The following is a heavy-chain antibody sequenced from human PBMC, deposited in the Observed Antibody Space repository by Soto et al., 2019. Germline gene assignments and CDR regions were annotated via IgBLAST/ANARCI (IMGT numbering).Heavy chain of an antibody. D-gene: IGHD6-13*01. V-gene: IGHV1-69*04. CDR3: ARDIAAAGRSYYYGMDV. J-gene: IGHJ6*02. Sequence: ASVKVSCKASGGTFSSYTISWVRQAPGQGLEWMGRIIPILGIANYAQKFQGRVTITADKSTSTAYMELSSLRSEDTAVYYCARDIAAAGRSYYYGMDVWGQGTTVTVSS. CDR2: IIPILGIA. CDR1: GGTFSSYT.